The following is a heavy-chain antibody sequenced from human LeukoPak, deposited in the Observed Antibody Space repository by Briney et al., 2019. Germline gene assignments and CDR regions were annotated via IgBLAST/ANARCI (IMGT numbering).Heavy chain of an antibody. CDR2: ISYDGSNK. D-gene: IGHD4-23*01. V-gene: IGHV3-30*18. Sequence: PGRSLRLSCAASGFTFSSYGMHWVRQAPGKGLEWVAVISYDGSNKYYADSVKGRFTISRDNSKNTLYLQMNSLRAEDTAVYYCAKDHYGGNGGYFDYWGQGTLVTVSS. J-gene: IGHJ4*02. CDR1: GFTFSSYG. CDR3: AKDHYGGNGGYFDY.